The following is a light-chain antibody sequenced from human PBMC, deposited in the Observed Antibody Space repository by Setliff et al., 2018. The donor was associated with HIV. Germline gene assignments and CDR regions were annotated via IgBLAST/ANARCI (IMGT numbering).Light chain of an antibody. Sequence: QSALAQPASVSGSPGQSITISCAGTSSDVGSYNFVPWYQQHPGKAPKLIIYEVSKWPSGVSNHFSGSKSGNTASLTISGLQTEDEAEYYCCSYASTGSFVFGTGTKGTVL. J-gene: IGLJ1*01. V-gene: IGLV2-23*02. CDR3: CSYASTGSFV. CDR1: SSDVGSYNF. CDR2: EVS.